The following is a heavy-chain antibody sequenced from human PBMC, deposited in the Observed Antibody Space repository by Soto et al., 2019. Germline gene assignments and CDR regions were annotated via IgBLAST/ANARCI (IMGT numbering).Heavy chain of an antibody. Sequence: QVQLVQSGAEVKKPGASVKVSCKASGYTFITYAMHWVRQAPGQRLEWMGWINAGNGNTKYSQKFQGRVSITRDTSASTAYMELSSLRTEDTAVYYCARGIIVGGWYPYYFAYWGQGTLVTVSS. V-gene: IGHV1-3*01. CDR2: INAGNGNT. J-gene: IGHJ4*02. D-gene: IGHD6-19*01. CDR1: GYTFITYA. CDR3: ARGIIVGGWYPYYFAY.